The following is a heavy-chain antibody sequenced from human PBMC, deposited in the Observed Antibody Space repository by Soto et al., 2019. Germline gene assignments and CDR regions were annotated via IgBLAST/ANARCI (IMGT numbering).Heavy chain of an antibody. Sequence: GGSRRLSWAASGFTFSSYAMSWVGQAPGKGLEWVSAISVSGGSTYYADSVKGRFTISRDNSKNTLYLQMNSLRAEDTAVYYCAKSTNYGWFDPWGQGTLVTVSS. V-gene: IGHV3-23*01. CDR2: ISVSGGST. D-gene: IGHD1-7*01. CDR1: GFTFSSYA. J-gene: IGHJ5*02. CDR3: AKSTNYGWFDP.